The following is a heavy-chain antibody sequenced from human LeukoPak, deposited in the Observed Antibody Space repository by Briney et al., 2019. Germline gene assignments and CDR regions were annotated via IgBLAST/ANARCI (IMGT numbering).Heavy chain of an antibody. CDR2: IFWNSGNI. D-gene: IGHD2-21*02. CDR3: ARGGLLDY. V-gene: IGHV3-9*03. CDR1: GFTFSSYG. J-gene: IGHJ4*02. Sequence: PGGSLRLSCAASGFTFSSYGMSWGGQDPGKGVEWVSGIFWNSGNIDYEESVKGRFTILRDKATNSLYLEMNSLSPEDMALYYCARGGLLDYWGQGTLVTVSS.